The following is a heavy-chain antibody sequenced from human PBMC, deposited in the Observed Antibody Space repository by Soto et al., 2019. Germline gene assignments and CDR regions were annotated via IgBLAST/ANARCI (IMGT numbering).Heavy chain of an antibody. Sequence: PSETLSLTCTVSGGSISSCYWSWIRQPAGKGLEWIGRIYTSGSTNYNPSLKSRVTMSVDTSKNQFSLKLSSVTAADTAVYYCARGSPYSSGSLRINYFDYWGQGTLVTVSS. V-gene: IGHV4-4*07. CDR3: ARGSPYSSGSLRINYFDY. CDR2: IYTSGST. J-gene: IGHJ4*02. D-gene: IGHD6-19*01. CDR1: GGSISSCY.